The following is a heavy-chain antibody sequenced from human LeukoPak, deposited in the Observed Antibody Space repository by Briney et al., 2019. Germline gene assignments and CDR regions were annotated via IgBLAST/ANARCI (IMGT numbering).Heavy chain of an antibody. CDR3: ARAHLYCSGGTCYLIGFDY. Sequence: SETLSLTCTVPGGSISPYYWSWIRQSPGKGLEWIGYIYDTGRTNYNPSLKSRVTISLDTSKNHFSLKMTSVTAADTAVYYCARAHLYCSGGTCYLIGFDYWGQGTLVTVSS. CDR1: GGSISPYY. D-gene: IGHD2-15*01. CDR2: IYDTGRT. V-gene: IGHV4-59*01. J-gene: IGHJ4*02.